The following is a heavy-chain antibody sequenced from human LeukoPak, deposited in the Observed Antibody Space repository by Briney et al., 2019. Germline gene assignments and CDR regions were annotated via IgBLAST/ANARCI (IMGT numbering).Heavy chain of an antibody. D-gene: IGHD6-19*01. CDR1: GFTVSINY. CDR3: ARVVAVAGAGVGAAIDV. CDR2: IHSGGSP. Sequence: GGSLSLACPPSGFTVSINYTSWVRQAPGKGLEWVSVIHSGGSPNHTNSVKGRLTISTHNSKNTLYLQMNSQRAEDTAMYYCARVVAVAGAGVGAAIDVWGQGTTVTVSS. J-gene: IGHJ6*02. V-gene: IGHV3-66*01.